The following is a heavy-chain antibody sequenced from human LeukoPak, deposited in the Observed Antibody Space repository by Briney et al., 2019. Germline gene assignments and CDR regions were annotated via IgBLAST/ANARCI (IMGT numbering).Heavy chain of an antibody. CDR2: ISGSGGST. V-gene: IGHV3-23*01. D-gene: IGHD3/OR15-3a*01. Sequence: PGGSLRLSCAASGFTFSSYAMSWVRQAPGKGLEWVSAISGSGGSTYYADSVKGRFTISRGNSKNTLYPQMNSLRAEDTAVYYCAKDRGFLDPLDGRDVWGQGTTVTVSS. CDR1: GFTFSSYA. J-gene: IGHJ6*02. CDR3: AKDRGFLDPLDGRDV.